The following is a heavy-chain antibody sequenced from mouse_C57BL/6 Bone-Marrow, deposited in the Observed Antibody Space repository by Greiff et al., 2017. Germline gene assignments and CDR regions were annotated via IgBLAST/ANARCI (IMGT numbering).Heavy chain of an antibody. J-gene: IGHJ2*01. CDR2: IDPEKGDT. Sequence: EVKLVESGAELVRPGASVKLSCTASGFNIKDDYMHWVKQRPEQGLEWIGWIDPEKGDTEYASKVQGKATITADTSSNTAFLQLSSLTSEDTAVYYCTTDWDYWGQGTTLTVSS. V-gene: IGHV14-4*01. CDR1: GFNIKDDY. D-gene: IGHD4-1*01. CDR3: TTDWDY.